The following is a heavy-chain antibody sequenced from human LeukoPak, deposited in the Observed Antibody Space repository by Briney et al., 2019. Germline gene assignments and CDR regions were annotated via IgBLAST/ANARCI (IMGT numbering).Heavy chain of an antibody. CDR1: GGSINSGGYS. J-gene: IGHJ4*02. V-gene: IGHV4-30-2*01. CDR3: ARSSGYDYSIDF. Sequence: SETLSLTCAVSGGSINSGGYSWSWIRQPPGKGLEWIGYIYYSGGTFYKPSLKSRVTISLDRSKEQFSLKLSSVTAADTAVYYCARSSGYDYSIDFWGQGTLVTVSS. D-gene: IGHD5-12*01. CDR2: IYYSGGT.